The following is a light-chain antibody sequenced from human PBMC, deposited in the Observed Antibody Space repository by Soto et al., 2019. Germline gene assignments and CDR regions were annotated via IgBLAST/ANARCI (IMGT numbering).Light chain of an antibody. Sequence: EIVMTQSPATLSVSPGERATLSCRASQSVSGNLAWYQQKPGQAPRLLIYGASTGATGIPARFSGSGAGTEFTLTISSLQSEDFAVYYCQQYNNWPPTFGQGTKVEIK. J-gene: IGKJ1*01. CDR1: QSVSGN. CDR3: QQYNNWPPT. CDR2: GAS. V-gene: IGKV3-15*01.